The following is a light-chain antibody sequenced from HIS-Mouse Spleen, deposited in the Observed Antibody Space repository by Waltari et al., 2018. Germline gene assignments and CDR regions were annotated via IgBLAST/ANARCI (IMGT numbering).Light chain of an antibody. Sequence: QSALTQPASVSGSPVQSITISCTGTSSDVGGYNHVSWYQQHPGKAPKLMIYDVSNRPSGVSNRFSGSKSGNTASLTISGLQAEDEADYYCSSYTSSSTWVFGGGTKLTVL. V-gene: IGLV2-14*03. CDR1: SSDVGGYNH. CDR2: DVS. J-gene: IGLJ3*02. CDR3: SSYTSSSTWV.